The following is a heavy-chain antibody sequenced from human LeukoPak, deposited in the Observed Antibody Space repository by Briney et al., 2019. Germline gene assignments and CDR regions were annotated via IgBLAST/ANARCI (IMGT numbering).Heavy chain of an antibody. J-gene: IGHJ4*02. CDR1: GYTFTGYY. Sequence: ASVKVSCKASGYTFTGYYMHWVRQAPGQGLEWMGWINPNSGGTNYAQKFQGRVTMTRDTSTSTAYMELRSLRSDDTAVYYCARDDCSIGPCYCGDYWGKGTLVTVSS. D-gene: IGHD2-8*01. V-gene: IGHV1-2*02. CDR2: INPNSGGT. CDR3: ARDDCSIGPCYCGDY.